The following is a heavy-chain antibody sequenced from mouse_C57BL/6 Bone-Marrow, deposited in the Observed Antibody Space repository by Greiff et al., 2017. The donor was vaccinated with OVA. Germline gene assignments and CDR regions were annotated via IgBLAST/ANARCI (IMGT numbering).Heavy chain of an antibody. CDR3: ARASYDYPFAY. V-gene: IGHV5-4*03. D-gene: IGHD2-4*01. CDR1: GFTFSSYA. CDR2: ISDGGSYT. J-gene: IGHJ3*01. Sequence: EVMLVESGGGLVKPGGSLKLSCAASGFTFSSYAMPWVRQTPEKRLEWVANISDGGSYTYYPDNVKGRFTISRDNAKNNLYLQMIHLKSEDTAMYYCARASYDYPFAYWGQGTLVTVSA.